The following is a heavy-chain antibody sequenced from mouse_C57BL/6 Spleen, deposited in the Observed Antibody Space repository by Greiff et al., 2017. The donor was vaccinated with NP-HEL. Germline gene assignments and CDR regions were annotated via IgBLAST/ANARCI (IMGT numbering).Heavy chain of an antibody. Sequence: VQLQQPGAELVRPGSSVKLSCKASGYTFTSYWMDWVKQRPGQGLEWIGNIYPSESETHYNQKFKDKATLTVDKSSSTAYMQLSSLTSEASAVYYCASKSSDDWYCDVWGTGTTVTVSS. V-gene: IGHV1-61*01. D-gene: IGHD1-1*01. CDR2: IYPSESET. CDR3: ASKSSDDWYCDV. CDR1: GYTFTSYW. J-gene: IGHJ1*03.